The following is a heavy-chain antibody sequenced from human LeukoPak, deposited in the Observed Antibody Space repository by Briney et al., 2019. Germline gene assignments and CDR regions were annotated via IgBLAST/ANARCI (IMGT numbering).Heavy chain of an antibody. V-gene: IGHV4-59*12. J-gene: IGHJ4*02. CDR3: ARGYCSGGSCYSLDY. Sequence: SETLSLTCTVSNDSFSNYYWTWLRQSPGKAPEWIGYVYYSDKTHYNPSLKSRVTMSVDTSKNQFSLRLSSVTAADTAVYYCARGYCSGGSCYSLDYWGQGTLVTVSS. CDR1: NDSFSNYY. CDR2: VYYSDKT. D-gene: IGHD2-15*01.